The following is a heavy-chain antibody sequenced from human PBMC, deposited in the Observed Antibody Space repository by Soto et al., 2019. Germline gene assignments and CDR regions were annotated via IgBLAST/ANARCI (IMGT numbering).Heavy chain of an antibody. CDR1: GGSFSGYY. CDR2: INHSGST. V-gene: IGHV4-34*01. Sequence: PSETLSLTCAVYGGSFSGYYWSWIRQPPGKGLEWIGEINHSGSTNYNPSLKSRVTISVDTSKNQFSLKLSSVTAADTAVYYCARGGLVGPFDYWRQGTLVTVSS. J-gene: IGHJ4*02. CDR3: ARGGLVGPFDY. D-gene: IGHD6-19*01.